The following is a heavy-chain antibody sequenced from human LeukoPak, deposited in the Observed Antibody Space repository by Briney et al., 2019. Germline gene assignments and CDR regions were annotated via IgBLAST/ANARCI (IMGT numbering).Heavy chain of an antibody. CDR2: IGIDSGNT. CDR1: GFTFSDYS. D-gene: IGHD5-24*01. CDR3: ARDYKYAFDN. J-gene: IGHJ4*02. Sequence: GGSLRLSCAASGFTFSDYSMNWVRQAPGKGLEWISYIGIDSGNTNYADSVKGRFTASGDKAKNSLYLQMNSLRVEDTAVYYCARDYKYAFDNWGQGTLVTVSS. V-gene: IGHV3-48*01.